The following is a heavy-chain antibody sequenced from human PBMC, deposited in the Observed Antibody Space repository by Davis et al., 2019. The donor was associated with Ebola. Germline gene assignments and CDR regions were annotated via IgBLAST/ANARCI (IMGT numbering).Heavy chain of an antibody. CDR3: ARGGMGSSWYPALDY. V-gene: IGHV4-34*01. CDR1: GGSFSGNY. J-gene: IGHJ4*02. Sequence: SETLSLTCAVYGGSFSGNYWSWIRQPPGKGLEWIREINHSGSTNYNPSLKSRVTISVDTSKNQFSLKLSSVTAADTAVYYCARGGMGSSWYPALDYWGQGTLVTVSS. D-gene: IGHD6-13*01. CDR2: INHSGST.